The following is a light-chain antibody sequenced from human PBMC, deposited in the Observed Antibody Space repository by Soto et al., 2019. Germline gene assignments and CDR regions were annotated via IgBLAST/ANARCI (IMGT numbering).Light chain of an antibody. CDR3: QQYYTNPWT. CDR2: KAS. V-gene: IGKV1-5*03. J-gene: IGKJ1*01. Sequence: DIQMTQSPSNLSASVGDRVTITCRASQSISSWLAWYQKKPGKAPDLLIYKASSLQIGVPSRFSGSGSGTDFTLTISSLQPDDFATYYCQQYYTNPWTFGQGTKLEIK. CDR1: QSISSW.